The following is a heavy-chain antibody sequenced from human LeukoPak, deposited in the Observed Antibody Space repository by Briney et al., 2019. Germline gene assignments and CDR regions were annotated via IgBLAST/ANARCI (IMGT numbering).Heavy chain of an antibody. V-gene: IGHV3-30*01. Sequence: GGSLRLFCAASGFTFSSYAMHWVRQAPGKGLEWVAVISYDGSNKYYADSVKGRFTISSDNSKNTLYLQMNSLRAQDTAVYYCARARTPRGSLSWLDLWG. J-gene: IGHJ6*01. CDR3: ARARTPRGSLSWLDL. D-gene: IGHD2-15*01. CDR1: GFTFSSYA. CDR2: ISYDGSNK.